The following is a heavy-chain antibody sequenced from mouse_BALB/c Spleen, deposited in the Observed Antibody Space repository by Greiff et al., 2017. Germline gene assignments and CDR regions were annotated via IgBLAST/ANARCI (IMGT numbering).Heavy chain of an antibody. CDR2: ISSGGSYT. CDR1: GFTFSSYT. V-gene: IGHV5-6-4*01. D-gene: IGHD1-3*01. Sequence: EVKVEESGGGLVKPGGSLKLSCAASGFTFSSYTMSWVRQTPEKRLEWVATISSGGSYTYYPDSVKGRFTISRDNAKNTLYLQMSSLKSEDTAMYYCTREKFVAWFAYWGQGTLVTVSA. CDR3: TREKFVAWFAY. J-gene: IGHJ3*01.